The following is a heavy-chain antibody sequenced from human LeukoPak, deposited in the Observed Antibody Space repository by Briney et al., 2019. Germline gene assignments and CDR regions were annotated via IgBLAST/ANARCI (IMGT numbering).Heavy chain of an antibody. D-gene: IGHD6-13*01. J-gene: IGHJ5*02. CDR3: AKEALIIAAAGPFDP. CDR1: GFTFSSYA. V-gene: IGHV3-23*01. Sequence: PGGSLRLSCAASGFTFSSYAMSWVRQAPGKGLEWVSTNSASGGGTYYADSVKGRFTISRDNSKNTLYLQMNSLRAEDTAVYYCAKEALIIAAAGPFDPWGQGTLVTVSS. CDR2: NSASGGGT.